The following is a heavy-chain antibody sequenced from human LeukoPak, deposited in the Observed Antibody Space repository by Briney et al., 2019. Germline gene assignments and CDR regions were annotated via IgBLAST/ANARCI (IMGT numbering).Heavy chain of an antibody. Sequence: SVKVSCKASGGTFSSYAISWVRQAPGQGLEWMGRIIPIFGTANYAQKFQGRVTITTDESTSTAYTELSSPRSEDTAVYYCARDPNLRQMEPISDAFDIWGQGTMVTVSS. CDR1: GGTFSSYA. CDR3: ARDPNLRQMEPISDAFDI. CDR2: IIPIFGTA. D-gene: IGHD5-24*01. V-gene: IGHV1-69*05. J-gene: IGHJ3*02.